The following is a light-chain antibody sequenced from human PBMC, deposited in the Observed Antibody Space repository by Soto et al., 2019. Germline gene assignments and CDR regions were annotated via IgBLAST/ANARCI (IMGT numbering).Light chain of an antibody. CDR2: DAS. CDR1: QSVNSD. J-gene: IGKJ2*01. Sequence: EIVMTQSPATVPASPGERVTLSCRASQSVNSDLAWYQQTPGQAPRPLIYDASTRAAGVPARFSGSGSGTEFTLTISSLQSEDFALYYCQQYSQWPLYTFVQGTKVDIK. CDR3: QQYSQWPLYT. V-gene: IGKV3-15*01.